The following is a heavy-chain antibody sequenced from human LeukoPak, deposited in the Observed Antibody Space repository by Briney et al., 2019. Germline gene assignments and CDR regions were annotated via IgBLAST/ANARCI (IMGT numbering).Heavy chain of an antibody. CDR3: AKDNYYDGSGYIDY. D-gene: IGHD3-22*01. V-gene: IGHV3-9*03. Sequence: PGGSLRLSCAASGFTFDDYAMHWVRQAPGKGLEWVSGISWNSGSIGYADSVKGRFTISRDNAKNSLYLQMNSLRAEDMALYYCAKDNYYDGSGYIDYWGQGTLVTVSS. J-gene: IGHJ4*02. CDR1: GFTFDDYA. CDR2: ISWNSGSI.